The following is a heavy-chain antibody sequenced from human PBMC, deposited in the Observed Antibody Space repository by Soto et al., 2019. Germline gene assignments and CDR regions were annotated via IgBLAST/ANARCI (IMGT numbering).Heavy chain of an antibody. CDR1: GYTFTNFF. CDR2: INPGGGST. J-gene: IGHJ4*02. V-gene: IGHV1-46*01. D-gene: IGHD6-19*01. CDR3: ARDLGSLVAVAGTCYFDY. Sequence: QVQLVQSGAEVKGPGASVKISCKASGYTFTNFFIHWVRQAPGQGLEWMGIINPGGGSTDYAQKFKGRVTRTRDASTNTVHMELSSLRSEDTAVYYCARDLGSLVAVAGTCYFDYWGQGTLVTVSS.